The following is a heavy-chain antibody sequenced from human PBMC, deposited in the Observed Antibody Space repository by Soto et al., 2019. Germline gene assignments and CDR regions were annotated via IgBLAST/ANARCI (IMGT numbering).Heavy chain of an antibody. CDR2: ISYDGNNK. Sequence: PGGSLRLSCAASGFTFSTYGMHWVRQAPGKGLEWVAVISYDGNNKYYADSVKGRFTISRDNSKNTLYLQMSSLRAEDTAVYYCAKSVYNLNDGLWSGLGYYGMDVWGQGTTVTVSS. V-gene: IGHV3-30*18. J-gene: IGHJ6*02. D-gene: IGHD1-1*01. CDR3: AKSVYNLNDGLWSGLGYYGMDV. CDR1: GFTFSTYG.